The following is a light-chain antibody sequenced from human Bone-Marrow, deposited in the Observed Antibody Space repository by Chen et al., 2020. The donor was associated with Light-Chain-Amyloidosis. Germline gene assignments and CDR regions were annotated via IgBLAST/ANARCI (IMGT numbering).Light chain of an antibody. Sequence: NFMLTQPHSVSESPGKTVIISCTRSSGSIATNYVQWYQQHPGRSPTTVIYEDDQRPSGVPDRFSGSIDRSSTTASLTISGLKTEDEADYYCQSYQGSSQGVFGGGTKLTVL. CDR1: SGSIATNY. V-gene: IGLV6-57*01. CDR3: QSYQGSSQGV. J-gene: IGLJ3*02. CDR2: EDD.